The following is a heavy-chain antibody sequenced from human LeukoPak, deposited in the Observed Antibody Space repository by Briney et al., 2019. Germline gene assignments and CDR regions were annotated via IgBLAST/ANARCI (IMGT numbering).Heavy chain of an antibody. V-gene: IGHV3-30*01. CDR2: ISSGGTYE. CDR3: ARDSTYYYDSGSSGPHYFDN. D-gene: IGHD3-10*01. J-gene: IGHJ4*02. CDR1: GFTFSNYA. Sequence: GGSLRLSCAASGFTFSNYAMHWVRQAPGKGLEWVSLISSGGTYEYYADSVKGRFTISRDNSENTLYLQLNSLRAEDTAVYYCARDSTYYYDSGSSGPHYFDNWGQGTLVTVSS.